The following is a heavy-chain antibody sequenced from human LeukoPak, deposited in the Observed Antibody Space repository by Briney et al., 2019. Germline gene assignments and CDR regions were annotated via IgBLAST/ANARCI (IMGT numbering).Heavy chain of an antibody. CDR2: INPNSGGT. D-gene: IGHD3-10*01. CDR3: ARGDGSGSYRIREIDY. V-gene: IGHV1-2*02. J-gene: IGHJ4*02. Sequence: ASVKVSCKASGYTFTSYFMHWVRQAPGQGLEWMGWINPNSGGTNYAQKFQGRVTMTRDTSISTAYMELSRLRSDDTAVYYCARGDGSGSYRIREIDYWGQGTLVTVSS. CDR1: GYTFTSYF.